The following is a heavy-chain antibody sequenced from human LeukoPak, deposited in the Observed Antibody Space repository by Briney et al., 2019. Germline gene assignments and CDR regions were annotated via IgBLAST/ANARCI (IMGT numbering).Heavy chain of an antibody. CDR1: GVSISSYY. CDR2: IYYSGSS. Sequence: SETLSLTCTVSGVSISSYYWPWVRQPPGEGLGWIGYIYYSGSSKYNPSLKSRVTISVDTSKNQFSLKLSSVTAADTAVYYCARALQPGVYAFDIWGQGTMVTVSS. D-gene: IGHD6-13*01. J-gene: IGHJ3*02. CDR3: ARALQPGVYAFDI. V-gene: IGHV4-59*13.